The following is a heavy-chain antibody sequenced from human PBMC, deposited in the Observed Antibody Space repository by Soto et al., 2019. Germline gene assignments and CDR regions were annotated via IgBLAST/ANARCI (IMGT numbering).Heavy chain of an antibody. CDR3: VIGYCDGDCWYPFDI. CDR2: INSDGSTT. J-gene: IGHJ3*02. V-gene: IGHV3-74*01. D-gene: IGHD2-21*01. CDR1: GFTFSRYW. Sequence: GGSLRLSCPASGFTFSRYWMHWVRPAPGKGLVWVSRINSDGSTTNYADSVKGRFTISRDNARNTLYLQMDSLRAEDTAVYYCVIGYCDGDCWYPFDIRGQRTTVTVSS.